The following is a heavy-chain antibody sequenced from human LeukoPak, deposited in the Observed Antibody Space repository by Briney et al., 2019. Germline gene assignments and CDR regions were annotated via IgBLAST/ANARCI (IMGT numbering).Heavy chain of an antibody. CDR3: AKGFRRDGYNELTGTIGY. J-gene: IGHJ4*02. CDR2: ISYDGSNK. D-gene: IGHD5-24*01. CDR1: GLTFSSYG. Sequence: GSLRLSCAASGLTFSSYGMHWVRQPPGKGLEWVAVISYDGSNKYYADSVKGRFTISRDNSKNTLYLQMNSLRAEDTAVYYCAKGFRRDGYNELTGTIGYWGQGTLVTVSS. V-gene: IGHV3-30*18.